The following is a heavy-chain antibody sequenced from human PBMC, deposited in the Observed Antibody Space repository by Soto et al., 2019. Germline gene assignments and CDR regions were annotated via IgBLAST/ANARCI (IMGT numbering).Heavy chain of an antibody. D-gene: IGHD3-22*01. CDR2: IIPIFGTA. V-gene: IGHV1-69*13. Sequence: SVKVSCKASGGTFSSYAISWVRQAPGQGLEWMGGIIPIFGTANYAQKFQGRVTITADESTSTAYMELSSLRSEDTAVYYCARYANYYDSSGYYNPARYYYYGMDVWGQGTPVTVSS. J-gene: IGHJ6*02. CDR3: ARYANYYDSSGYYNPARYYYYGMDV. CDR1: GGTFSSYA.